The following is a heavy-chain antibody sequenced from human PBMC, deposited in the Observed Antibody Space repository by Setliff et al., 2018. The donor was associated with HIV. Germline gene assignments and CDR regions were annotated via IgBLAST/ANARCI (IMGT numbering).Heavy chain of an antibody. D-gene: IGHD3-22*01. J-gene: IGHJ4*02. CDR1: GFSLSSNGEA. V-gene: IGHV2-5*02. CDR3: AHRVTDPVPYYDSSGYFDY. Sequence: SGPTLVNPTQALTLTCTFSGFSLSSNGEAVGWIRQHPGGALEWLAIIYWDDFEHFNPSLQNRLIITKDASKNQAVLTMTNMDPADTATYYCAHRVTDPVPYYDSSGYFDYWGQGTLVTVSS. CDR2: IYWDDFE.